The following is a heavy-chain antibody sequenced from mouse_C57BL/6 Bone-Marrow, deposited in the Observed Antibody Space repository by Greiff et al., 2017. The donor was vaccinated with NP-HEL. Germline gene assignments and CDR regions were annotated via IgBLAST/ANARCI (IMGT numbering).Heavy chain of an antibody. J-gene: IGHJ2*01. Sequence: QVQLKESGAELVKPGASVKLSCKASGYTFTEYTIHWVKQRSGQGLEWIGWFYPGSGSIKYNEKFKDKATLTADKSSSTVYMELSRLTSEDSAVYFCARQGYYYGSRGYFDYWGQGTTLTVSS. CDR2: FYPGSGSI. CDR3: ARQGYYYGSRGYFDY. D-gene: IGHD1-1*01. CDR1: GYTFTEYT. V-gene: IGHV1-62-2*01.